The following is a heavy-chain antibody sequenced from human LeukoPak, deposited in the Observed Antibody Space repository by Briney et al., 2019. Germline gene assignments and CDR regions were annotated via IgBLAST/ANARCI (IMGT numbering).Heavy chain of an antibody. Sequence: GGSLRLSCAASGFTFDDYAMNWVRQAPGKGLEWVSGINWNGGSTGYADSVKGRFTISRDNAKNSLYLQMNSLRAEDTAVYYCARGTQPYCSGGSCYSDYWGQGTLVTVSS. J-gene: IGHJ4*02. D-gene: IGHD2-15*01. CDR1: GFTFDDYA. CDR3: ARGTQPYCSGGSCYSDY. CDR2: INWNGGST. V-gene: IGHV3-20*04.